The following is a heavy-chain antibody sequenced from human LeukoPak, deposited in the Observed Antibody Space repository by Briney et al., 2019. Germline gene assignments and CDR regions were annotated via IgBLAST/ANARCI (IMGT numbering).Heavy chain of an antibody. Sequence: GASVKVSCKASGYTFTGYYMHWVRQAPGQGLEWMGIINPSGGSTSYAQKFQGRVTMTRDMSTSTVYMELSSLRSGDTAVYYCASTKWEPTDAFDIWGQGTMVTVSS. D-gene: IGHD1-26*01. J-gene: IGHJ3*02. CDR2: INPSGGST. V-gene: IGHV1-46*01. CDR1: GYTFTGYY. CDR3: ASTKWEPTDAFDI.